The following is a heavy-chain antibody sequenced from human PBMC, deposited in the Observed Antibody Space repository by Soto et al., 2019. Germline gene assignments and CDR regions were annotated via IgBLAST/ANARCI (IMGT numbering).Heavy chain of an antibody. Sequence: EVQLVESGGGLIQPGGSLRLSCAASGFTVSSNYMRWVRQAPRKGLEWVSVIYSGGSTYYADSVKGRFTISRDNSKNTLYLQMNSLRAEDTAVYYCARDNVGYGDYFDYWGQGTLVTVSS. D-gene: IGHD4-17*01. CDR3: ARDNVGYGDYFDY. V-gene: IGHV3-53*01. CDR1: GFTVSSNY. J-gene: IGHJ4*02. CDR2: IYSGGST.